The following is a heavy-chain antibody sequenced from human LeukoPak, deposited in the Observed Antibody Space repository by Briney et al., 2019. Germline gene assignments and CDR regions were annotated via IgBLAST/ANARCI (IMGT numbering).Heavy chain of an antibody. J-gene: IGHJ4*02. CDR3: AKGPLGVVVAALDY. CDR2: ISWNSGSI. CDR1: GFIFNNYA. Sequence: PGGSLRLSCAGSGFIFNNYAMHWVRQPPGKGLEWVSGISWNSGSIDYADSVKGRFTISRDNAKNSLYLQMNSLRAEDTALYYCAKGPLGVVVAALDYRGQGTLVTVSS. D-gene: IGHD2-15*01. V-gene: IGHV3-9*01.